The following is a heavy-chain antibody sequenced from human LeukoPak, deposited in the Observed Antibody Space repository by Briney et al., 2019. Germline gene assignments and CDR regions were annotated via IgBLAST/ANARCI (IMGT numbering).Heavy chain of an antibody. D-gene: IGHD4-23*01. CDR1: GGSFSGYY. Sequence: SETLSLTCAVYGGSFSGYYWSWIRQPPGKGLEWIGEINHSGSTNYNPSLKSRVTISVDTSKNQFSPKLSSVTAADTAVYYCARTHYGGNEHFQHWGQGTLVTVSS. J-gene: IGHJ1*01. CDR3: ARTHYGGNEHFQH. CDR2: INHSGST. V-gene: IGHV4-34*01.